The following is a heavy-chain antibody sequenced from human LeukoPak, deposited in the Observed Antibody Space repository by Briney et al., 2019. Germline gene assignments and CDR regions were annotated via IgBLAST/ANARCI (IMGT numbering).Heavy chain of an antibody. D-gene: IGHD4-11*01. CDR1: GFTFSSYS. V-gene: IGHV3-48*01. CDR3: ARELTTVKGLVWFDP. J-gene: IGHJ5*02. Sequence: PGGSLRLSCAASGFTFSSYSMNWVRQAPGKGLEWVSYISSSSSTIYYADSVKGRFTISRDNAKNSLYLQMNSLRAEDTAVYYCARELTTVKGLVWFDPWGQGTLVTVSS. CDR2: ISSSSSTI.